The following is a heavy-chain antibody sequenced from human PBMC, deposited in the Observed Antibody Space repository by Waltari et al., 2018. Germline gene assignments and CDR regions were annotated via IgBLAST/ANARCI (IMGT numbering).Heavy chain of an antibody. CDR3: ARRIPAAINWYFDL. J-gene: IGHJ2*01. Sequence: QVQLQESGPGLVKPSETLSLTCAVSGYSISSGYYWGWIRQPPGKGLEWIGSIYHSGSTYYNPSLKSRVTMSVDTSKNQFSLKLSSVTAADTAVYYCARRIPAAINWYFDLWGRGTLVTVSS. D-gene: IGHD2-2*02. CDR2: IYHSGST. V-gene: IGHV4-38-2*01. CDR1: GYSISSGYY.